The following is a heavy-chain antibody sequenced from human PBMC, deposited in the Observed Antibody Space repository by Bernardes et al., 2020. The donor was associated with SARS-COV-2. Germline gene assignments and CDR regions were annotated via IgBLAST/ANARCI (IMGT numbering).Heavy chain of an antibody. J-gene: IGHJ4*02. CDR3: ARSHRFYDFWSADY. D-gene: IGHD3-3*01. CDR2: LYYTGGS. Sequence: SQTLSLTCTVSGDSMRSSYWTWIRQTPRQGLAWIGHLYYTGGSNYNPSLKSRVTISVDTSKNQFSLKLNSVTTADTAVYYCARSHRFYDFWSADYWGQGTLVKVSS. V-gene: IGHV4-59*01. CDR1: GDSMRSSY.